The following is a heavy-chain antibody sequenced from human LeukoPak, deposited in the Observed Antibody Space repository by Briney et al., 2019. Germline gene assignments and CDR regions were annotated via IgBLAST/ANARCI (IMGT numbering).Heavy chain of an antibody. J-gene: IGHJ5*02. D-gene: IGHD5-24*01. CDR1: GGSMSSGSNY. Sequence: SETLSLTCAASGGSMSSGSNYWSWIRQPAGKGLEWIGRIHTSGNTNYNPSLKSRVTISVDTPKNQFSLRLSSVTAADTAVYYCARDRLQLQSWGQGTLVTVSS. CDR3: ARDRLQLQS. V-gene: IGHV4-61*02. CDR2: IHTSGNT.